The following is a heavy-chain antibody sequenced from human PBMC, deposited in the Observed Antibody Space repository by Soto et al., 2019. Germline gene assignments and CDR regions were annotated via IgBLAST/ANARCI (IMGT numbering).Heavy chain of an antibody. CDR1: GFTFGSTA. CDR3: VRDGSGSYYMLDF. CDR2: ISPIGPY. V-gene: IGHV3-30*03. D-gene: IGHD1-26*01. Sequence: VPLVESGGGVVQPGKSLRLSCAASGFTFGSTAMHWVRQAPGKGLEWVAVISPIGPYNYAESVKGRFTISRDKSSNPVHLQMDSLRTEDTAVDFCVRDGSGSYYMLDFGGQGTLVAVSS. J-gene: IGHJ4*02.